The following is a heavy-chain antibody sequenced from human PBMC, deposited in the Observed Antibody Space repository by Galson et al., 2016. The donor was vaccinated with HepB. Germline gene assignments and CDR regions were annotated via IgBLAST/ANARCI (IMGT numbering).Heavy chain of an antibody. CDR3: AKDDTRSWFDY. D-gene: IGHD3-3*01. CDR2: IHDNGGTT. Sequence: SLRLSCAASGFTFSSYGMSWVRRAPGKGREWVSTIHDNGGTTYYADSVKGRFTISRDNSKNTLYLQMNSLRAEDTAIYYCAKDDTRSWFDYWGQGTLVTASS. CDR1: GFTFSSYG. V-gene: IGHV3-23*01. J-gene: IGHJ4*02.